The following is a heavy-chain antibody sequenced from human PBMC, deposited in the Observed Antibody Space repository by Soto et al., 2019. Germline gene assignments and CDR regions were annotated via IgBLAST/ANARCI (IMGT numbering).Heavy chain of an antibody. CDR1: GFSHSDSGRC. CDR3: ARIREAAMTGNFYRPPNYYYHRMDI. Sequence: GSGPTLVNPTQTLTLTCTFSGFSHSDSGRCGTWIRQPPGKALEWLALIDWDEDKYYSTSLKTRVTISKDTSKNQVVLTMTNMDPVDTATYYCARIREAAMTGNFYRPPNYYYHRMDIWGRGTTVTVSS. CDR2: IDWDEDK. V-gene: IGHV2-70*01. D-gene: IGHD3-10*01. J-gene: IGHJ6*02.